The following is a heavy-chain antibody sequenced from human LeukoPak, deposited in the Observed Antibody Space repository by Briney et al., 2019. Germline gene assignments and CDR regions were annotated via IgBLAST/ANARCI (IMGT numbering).Heavy chain of an antibody. D-gene: IGHD3-10*01. V-gene: IGHV4-39*01. CDR2: MYYGRNT. J-gene: IGHJ4*02. CDR3: ARSPGDHYGAQDY. CDR1: GGSISSGGYY. Sequence: PSETLSLTCTVSGGSISSGGYYWGWIRQPPGKGLEWIGSMYYGRNTYYNPSLKSRVAVSVDTSKNQLSLNLGSVTAADTAVYYCARSPGDHYGAQDYWGQGTLVTVSS.